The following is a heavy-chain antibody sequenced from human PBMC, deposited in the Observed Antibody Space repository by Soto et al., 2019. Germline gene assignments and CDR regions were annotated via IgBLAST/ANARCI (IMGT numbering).Heavy chain of an antibody. J-gene: IGHJ4*02. CDR1: GFTFSSYS. D-gene: IGHD3-22*01. Sequence: GGSLRLSCAASGFTFSSYSMNWVRQAPGKGLEWVPSISISSSYIYYADSVKGRFTISRDNAKNSLYLQMNSLRAEDTAGYYCARDSPYYYDSSGLETDYWGQGTLVTVSS. CDR2: ISISSSYI. V-gene: IGHV3-21*01. CDR3: ARDSPYYYDSSGLETDY.